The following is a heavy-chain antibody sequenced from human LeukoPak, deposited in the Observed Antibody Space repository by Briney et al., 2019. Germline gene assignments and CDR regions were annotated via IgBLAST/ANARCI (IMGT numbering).Heavy chain of an antibody. J-gene: IGHJ4*02. CDR3: ASPSGSYYFDY. Sequence: RPGGSLRLSCAASGFTVSSNYMSWVRQAPGKELEWVSVIYSGGSTYYADSVKGRFTISRDNSKNTLYLQMNSLRAEDTAVYYCASPSGSYYFDYWGQGTLVTVSS. D-gene: IGHD1-26*01. CDR1: GFTVSSNY. CDR2: IYSGGST. V-gene: IGHV3-66*02.